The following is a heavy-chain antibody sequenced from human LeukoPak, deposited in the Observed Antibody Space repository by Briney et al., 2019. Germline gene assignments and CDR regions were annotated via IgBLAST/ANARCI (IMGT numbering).Heavy chain of an antibody. CDR1: GYTFTGYF. J-gene: IGHJ4*02. V-gene: IGHV1-2*02. CDR3: ARYRQAGTLDY. Sequence: ASVKVSCKASGYTFTGYFMHWVRQASGQGLEWMGWINPNSGGTNYAQMFQGRVTMTRDTSISTAYMELSRLRSDDTAVYYCARYRQAGTLDYWGQGTLVTVSS. D-gene: IGHD1-7*01. CDR2: INPNSGGT.